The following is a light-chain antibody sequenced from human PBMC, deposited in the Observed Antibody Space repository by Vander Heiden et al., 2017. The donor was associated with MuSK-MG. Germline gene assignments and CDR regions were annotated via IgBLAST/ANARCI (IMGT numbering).Light chain of an antibody. CDR2: WAS. CDR1: QDVLYNSHNQNY. CDR3: QQYYSLPAT. J-gene: IGKJ2*01. Sequence: DIVMTQSPDSLVVSLGERATVTCKSSQDVLYNSHNQNYLSWYQQKAGQPPKLLIRWASIRESGVPERFSGSGSGTDFTLTISSLQAEDVAVYYCQQYYSLPATFGQGTKVEIK. V-gene: IGKV4-1*01.